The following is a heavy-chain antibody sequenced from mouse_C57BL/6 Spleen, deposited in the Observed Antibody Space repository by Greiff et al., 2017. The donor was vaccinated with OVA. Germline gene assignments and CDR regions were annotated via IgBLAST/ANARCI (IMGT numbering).Heavy chain of an antibody. D-gene: IGHD3-2*02. CDR1: GYAFSSSW. CDR2: IYPGDGDT. Sequence: VQLQQSGPELVKPGASVKISCKASGYAFSSSWMNWVKQRPGKGLEWIGRIYPGDGDTNYNGKFKGKATLTADKSSSTAYMQLSSLTSEDSAVYFWARSAGSSGFDYWGQGTTLTVSS. J-gene: IGHJ2*01. V-gene: IGHV1-82*01. CDR3: ARSAGSSGFDY.